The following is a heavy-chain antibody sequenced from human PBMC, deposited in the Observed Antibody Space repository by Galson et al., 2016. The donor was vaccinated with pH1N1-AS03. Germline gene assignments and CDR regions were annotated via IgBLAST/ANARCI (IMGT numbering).Heavy chain of an antibody. D-gene: IGHD2-15*01. V-gene: IGHV1-69*04. CDR1: GGTFNTYA. Sequence: SCKAPGGTFNTYAISWVRQAPGQGLEWMGRIIPMLNIPDYAQKFQVRVTITADKSTNTAYMELTNLRSDDTALYYCAKGYSATPSGTFDIWGQGTMVTVSS. CDR3: AKGYSATPSGTFDI. J-gene: IGHJ3*02. CDR2: IIPMLNIP.